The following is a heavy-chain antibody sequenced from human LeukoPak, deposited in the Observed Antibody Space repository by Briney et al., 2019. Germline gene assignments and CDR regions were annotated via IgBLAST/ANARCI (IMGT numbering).Heavy chain of an antibody. D-gene: IGHD6-13*01. V-gene: IGHV4-4*07. CDR3: ARDVASSGTNWLDP. J-gene: IGHJ5*02. CDR1: GGSISSYY. Sequence: SETLSLTCTVSGGSISSYYWSWIRQPAGKGLEWIGRVYTSGSTNYNPSLRSRVAMSVDTSKNQFSLKLSSVTAADTAMYHCARDVASSGTNWLDPWGQGTLVTVSS. CDR2: VYTSGST.